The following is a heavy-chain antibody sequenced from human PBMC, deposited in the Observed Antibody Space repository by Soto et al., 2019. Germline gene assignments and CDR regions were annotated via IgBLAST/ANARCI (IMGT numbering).Heavy chain of an antibody. CDR3: ARDAKVIDSSSYYMDY. D-gene: IGHD6-6*01. V-gene: IGHV4-31*03. CDR2: IYDSGST. CDR1: GVSISSGGYY. J-gene: IGHJ4*02. Sequence: SETLSLTCTVSGVSISSGGYYWSWISQHPGKGLEWIGYIYDSGSTYYNPALKSGVTISVDTSKNQFSLKLSSVTAADTAVYYCARDAKVIDSSSYYMDYWGQGTLVTVSS.